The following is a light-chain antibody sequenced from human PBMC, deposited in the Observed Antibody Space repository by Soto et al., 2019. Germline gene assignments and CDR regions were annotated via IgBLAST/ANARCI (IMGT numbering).Light chain of an antibody. V-gene: IGKV1-12*01. J-gene: IGKJ5*01. CDR3: QQANSFPIT. CDR1: QDISSW. Sequence: DMQMTQSPSFLSSSLGDRVTITCRASQDISSWLAWYQQKPGKAPKLLIYAASSLQSGVPSRFSGSGSGTDGTITISSLQKEDGSTYDCQQANSFPITFGQGTRLEIK. CDR2: AAS.